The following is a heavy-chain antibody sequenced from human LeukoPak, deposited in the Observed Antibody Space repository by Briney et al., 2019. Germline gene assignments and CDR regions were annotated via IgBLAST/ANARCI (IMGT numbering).Heavy chain of an antibody. V-gene: IGHV2-5*02. Sequence: SGPTLVKPTQTLTLTCTFSGFSLSTSGVGVGWIRQPPGKALEWLALIYWDDDKRYSPSLKSRLTITKDTSKNQVVLTMTNMDPVDTATYYCAHIRTTARGEEFGYWGQGTLVTVSS. CDR2: IYWDDDK. J-gene: IGHJ4*02. CDR3: AHIRTTARGEEFGY. D-gene: IGHD1-7*01. CDR1: GFSLSTSGVG.